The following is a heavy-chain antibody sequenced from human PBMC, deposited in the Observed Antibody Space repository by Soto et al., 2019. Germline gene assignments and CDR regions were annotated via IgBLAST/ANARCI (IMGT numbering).Heavy chain of an antibody. D-gene: IGHD5-18*01. Sequence: EVQMVESGGGLVQPGGSLRLSCAAAGYTFSNHWMHWVRQAPGKGLVWVSRVNSDGSSTFFADSVRGRFTISRDNAKNTEYLEMNSLRGEDSAVYYCARGIQNRYGRDVWGQGTTVTVSS. V-gene: IGHV3-74*01. CDR1: GYTFSNHW. CDR3: ARGIQNRYGRDV. J-gene: IGHJ6*02. CDR2: VNSDGSST.